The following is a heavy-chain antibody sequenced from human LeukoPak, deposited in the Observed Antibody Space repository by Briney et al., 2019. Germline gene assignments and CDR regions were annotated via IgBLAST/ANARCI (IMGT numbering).Heavy chain of an antibody. CDR3: ARLKRRRPSGYPFDY. V-gene: IGHV4-59*01. D-gene: IGHD5-12*01. CDR2: IYYSGST. Sequence: PSETLSLTCTVSGGSISSYYWSWIRQPPGKGLEWIGDIYYSGSTTYNPSLKSRVTISVDTSKNQFSLKLSSVTAADKAVYYCARLKRRRPSGYPFDYWGKGTLVTVST. J-gene: IGHJ4*02. CDR1: GGSISSYY.